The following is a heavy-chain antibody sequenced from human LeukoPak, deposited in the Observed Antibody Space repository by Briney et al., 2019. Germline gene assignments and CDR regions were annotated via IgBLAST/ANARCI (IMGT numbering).Heavy chain of an antibody. J-gene: IGHJ4*02. CDR1: GGSISSSSYY. CDR3: ARGVLWFGERNFDY. CDR2: IYYSGST. D-gene: IGHD3-10*01. Sequence: SETLSLTCTVSGGSISSSSYYWGWIRQPPGKGLEWIGSIYYSGSTYYNPSLKSRVTISVDTSKNQFSLKLSSVTAADTAVYYCARGVLWFGERNFDYWGQGTLVTVSS. V-gene: IGHV4-39*07.